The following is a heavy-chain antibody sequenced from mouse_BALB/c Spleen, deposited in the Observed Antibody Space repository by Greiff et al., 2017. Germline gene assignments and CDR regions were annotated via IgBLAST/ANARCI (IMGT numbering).Heavy chain of an antibody. CDR2: IDPANGNT. Sequence: EVKLMESGAELVKPGASVKLSCTASGFNIKDTYMHWVKQRPEQGLEWIGRIDPANGNTKYDPKFQGKDTITADTSSNTAYLQLSSLTSEDTAVYYCASFYGSSYSYWGQGTLVTVSA. D-gene: IGHD1-1*01. CDR3: ASFYGSSYSY. V-gene: IGHV14-3*02. CDR1: GFNIKDTY. J-gene: IGHJ3*01.